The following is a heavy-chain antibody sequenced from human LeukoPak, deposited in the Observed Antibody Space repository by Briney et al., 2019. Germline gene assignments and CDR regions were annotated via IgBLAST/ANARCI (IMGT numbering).Heavy chain of an antibody. CDR2: ISSGGSDT. V-gene: IGHV3-11*06. D-gene: IGHD1-26*01. Sequence: GGSLRLSCAASGFTFSDYYMSWIRQAPGKGLEWVSYISSGGSDTNYADSVKGRFTISRDYTKNSLYLQMNSLRAEDTAVYYCARVLGSYAFDYWGQGILVTVSS. CDR3: ARVLGSYAFDY. CDR1: GFTFSDYY. J-gene: IGHJ4*02.